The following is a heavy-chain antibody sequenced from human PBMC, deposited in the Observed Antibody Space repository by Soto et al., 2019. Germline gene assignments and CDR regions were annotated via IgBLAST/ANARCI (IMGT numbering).Heavy chain of an antibody. CDR1: GVSMGSYY. V-gene: IGHV4-59*01. Sequence: PSENLSVTFAVSGVSMGSYYWRWIRQPPGKVLEWIGYNYYSGTTNYNPSLTSRVTISLDTSKNQFFLRLTSVTAADTAVYYCVREAYIGYGNAIDHWGPGTLVTISS. D-gene: IGHD5-12*01. J-gene: IGHJ4*02. CDR2: NYYSGTT. CDR3: VREAYIGYGNAIDH.